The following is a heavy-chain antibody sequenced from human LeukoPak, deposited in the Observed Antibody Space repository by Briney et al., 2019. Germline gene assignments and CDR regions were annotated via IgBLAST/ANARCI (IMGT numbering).Heavy chain of an antibody. CDR1: GFTFDDYA. J-gene: IGHJ4*02. CDR3: AKAIWTDYLLSYFDY. Sequence: GRSLRLSCAASGFTFDDYAMHWVRQAPGKGLEWVSGISWNSGSIGYADSVKGRFTISRDNSKNTLYLHMKSLRAEDTAVYYCAKAIWTDYLLSYFDYWGQGTLVTGSS. CDR2: ISWNSGSI. V-gene: IGHV3-9*01. D-gene: IGHD3/OR15-3a*01.